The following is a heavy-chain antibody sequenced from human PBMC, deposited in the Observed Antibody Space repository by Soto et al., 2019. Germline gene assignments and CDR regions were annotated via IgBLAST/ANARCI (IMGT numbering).Heavy chain of an antibody. CDR2: INAGNGNT. CDR1: GYTFTSYA. D-gene: IGHD3-22*01. Sequence: QVQLVQSGAEVKKPGASVKVSCKASGYTFTSYAMHWVRQAPGQRLEWMGWINAGNGNTKYSQKFQGRVNITRDTSASTAYMELSSLRSEDTAVYYCAREGEGDYDSSGYYYGAFDYWGQGTLVTVSS. J-gene: IGHJ4*02. V-gene: IGHV1-3*01. CDR3: AREGEGDYDSSGYYYGAFDY.